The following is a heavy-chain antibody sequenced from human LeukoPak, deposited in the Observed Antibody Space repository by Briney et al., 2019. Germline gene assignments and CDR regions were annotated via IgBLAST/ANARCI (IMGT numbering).Heavy chain of an antibody. Sequence: GGSLRLSCAASGFTSNTYAMSWVRQAPGKGLEWVSGISGSSANTYYADSVKGRFTISRDNSKSTLYLQMNSLRAEDTAVYHCAKVLAYCGGDCYNSLYPFDFWGQGTLVTVSS. CDR1: GFTSNTYA. J-gene: IGHJ4*02. V-gene: IGHV3-23*01. D-gene: IGHD2-21*01. CDR3: AKVLAYCGGDCYNSLYPFDF. CDR2: ISGSSANT.